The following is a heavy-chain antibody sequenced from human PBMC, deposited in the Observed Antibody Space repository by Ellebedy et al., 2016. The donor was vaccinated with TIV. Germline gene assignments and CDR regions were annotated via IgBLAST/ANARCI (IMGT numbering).Heavy chain of an antibody. V-gene: IGHV1-18*04. CDR1: GYTFSSYG. CDR3: ARSSVASSGYSYFQH. Sequence: ASVKVSCKASGYTFSSYGITWLRQAPGQGLEWMGWISAHNGNTNYAQKVQGRVTMTTDTSASTAYMELRSLRSDDTAVYFCARSSVASSGYSYFQHWGQGTLVTVSS. J-gene: IGHJ1*01. CDR2: ISAHNGNT. D-gene: IGHD3-22*01.